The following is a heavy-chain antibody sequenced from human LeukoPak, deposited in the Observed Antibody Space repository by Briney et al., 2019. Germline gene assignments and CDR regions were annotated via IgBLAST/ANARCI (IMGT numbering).Heavy chain of an antibody. J-gene: IGHJ3*02. Sequence: ASVKVSCKASGYTFTSYDINWVRQATGQGLEWMGWMNPNSGNTGYAQKFQGRVTITRNTSISTAYMELSSLRSEDTAVYYCARQKTGLDAFDIWGQGTMVTVSS. D-gene: IGHD3-9*01. CDR3: ARQKTGLDAFDI. V-gene: IGHV1-8*03. CDR2: MNPNSGNT. CDR1: GYTFTSYD.